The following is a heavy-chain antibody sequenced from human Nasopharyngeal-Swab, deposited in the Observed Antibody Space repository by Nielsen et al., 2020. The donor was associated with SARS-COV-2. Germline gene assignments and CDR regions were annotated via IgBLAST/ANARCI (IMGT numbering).Heavy chain of an antibody. J-gene: IGHJ5*02. V-gene: IGHV3-7*03. Sequence: GESLKISCAASGFTFSGYWMSWVRQAPGKGLEWVANTKQDGGDKYYVDSVKGRFTISRDNVQNSLYLQMNSLRVEDTAVYYCTGGGDEYDYVWGSYRPLLYHWGQGTLVTVSS. D-gene: IGHD3-16*02. CDR3: TGGGDEYDYVWGSYRPLLYH. CDR1: GFTFSGYW. CDR2: TKQDGGDK.